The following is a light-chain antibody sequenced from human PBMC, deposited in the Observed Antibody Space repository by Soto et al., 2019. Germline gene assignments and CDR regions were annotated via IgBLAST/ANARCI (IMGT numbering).Light chain of an antibody. CDR2: GNS. CDR1: SSNIGAGYD. CDR3: QSYDSSLSVV. Sequence: QSVLTQPPSGSGAPGQRVTISCTGSSSNIGAGYDVHWYQQLPGTAPKLLIYGNSNRPSGVPDRFSGSKSGTSASLAITGLQAEDEADYYCQSYDSSLSVVFGGGIKLTVL. J-gene: IGLJ2*01. V-gene: IGLV1-40*01.